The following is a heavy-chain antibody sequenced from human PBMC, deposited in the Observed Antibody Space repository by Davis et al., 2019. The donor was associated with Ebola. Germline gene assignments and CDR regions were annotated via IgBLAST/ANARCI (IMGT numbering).Heavy chain of an antibody. V-gene: IGHV3-74*01. CDR2: IKSEGSST. Sequence: PGGSLRLSCAASGFIFSRYWIHWVRQAPGKGLVWVSRIKSEGSSTNYADSVKGRFTISRDNAKSTFYLQMNSLRAEDTAVYYCARVGYGDSWRWFDPWGQGTLVTVSS. CDR1: GFIFSRYW. CDR3: ARVGYGDSWRWFDP. J-gene: IGHJ5*02. D-gene: IGHD4-17*01.